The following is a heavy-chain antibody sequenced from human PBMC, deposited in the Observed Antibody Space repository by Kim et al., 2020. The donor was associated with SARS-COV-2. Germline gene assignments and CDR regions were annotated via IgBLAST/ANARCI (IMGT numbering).Heavy chain of an antibody. Sequence: PPLKSRVTISVDTSKNQFSLKLSSVTAADTAVYYCARGITIFGVVTNGMDVWGQGTTVTVSS. J-gene: IGHJ6*02. D-gene: IGHD3-3*01. V-gene: IGHV4-31*02. CDR3: ARGITIFGVVTNGMDV.